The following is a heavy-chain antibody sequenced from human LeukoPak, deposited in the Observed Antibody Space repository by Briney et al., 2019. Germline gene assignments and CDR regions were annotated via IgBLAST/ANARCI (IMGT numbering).Heavy chain of an antibody. V-gene: IGHV3-48*03. CDR1: GFTFSSYE. D-gene: IGHD6-19*01. CDR2: ISSGGRIK. CDR3: ARDEPGIAVDVGVY. Sequence: GGSLRLSCAASGFTFSSYEMNWVRQAPGKGLEWVSYISSGGRIKYYADSVKGRFTISRDNAKNSLYLQMNSLRAEATAVYYCARDEPGIAVDVGVYWGQGTLVTVSS. J-gene: IGHJ4*02.